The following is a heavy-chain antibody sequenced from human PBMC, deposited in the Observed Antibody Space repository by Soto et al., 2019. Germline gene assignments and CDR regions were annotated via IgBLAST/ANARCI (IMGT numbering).Heavy chain of an antibody. CDR3: ARDGPPAPLLRFLEWTGGLNWFDP. J-gene: IGHJ5*02. D-gene: IGHD3-3*01. V-gene: IGHV3-74*01. CDR2: INSDGSST. CDR1: GFTFSSYW. Sequence: GGSLRLSCAASGFTFSSYWMHWVRQAPGKGLVWVSRINSDGSSTSYADSVKGRFTISRDNAKNTLYLQMNSLRAEDTAVYYCARDGPPAPLLRFLEWTGGLNWFDPWGQGTLVTVSS.